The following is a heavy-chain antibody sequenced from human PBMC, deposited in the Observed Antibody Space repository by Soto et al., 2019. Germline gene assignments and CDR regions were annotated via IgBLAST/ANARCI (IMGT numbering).Heavy chain of an antibody. CDR2: IKSKTDGGTT. CDR3: TTASRGGAGY. Sequence: EVQLVESGGGLVKPGGSLRLSCAASGFTFSNAWMSWVCQAPGKGLEWVGRIKSKTDGGTTDYAAPVKGRFTISRDDSKNTLYLQMHNLKTDDTFVYYCTTASRGGAGYWGRGTLVTDSS. J-gene: IGHJ4*02. CDR1: GFTFSNAW. D-gene: IGHD2-15*01. V-gene: IGHV3-15*01.